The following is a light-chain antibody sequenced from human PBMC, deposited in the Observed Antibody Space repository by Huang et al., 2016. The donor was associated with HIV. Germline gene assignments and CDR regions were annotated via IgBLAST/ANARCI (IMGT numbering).Light chain of an antibody. CDR2: TVS. Sequence: DIVMTQTPLSLPVTPGESASISCRSSPSLLDSDDGNIFLDWYLQKPGQSPQLLIYTVSNRASGVPDRFSGSGSGTNFTLQISRVEAEDVGIYYCMQRIEFPCTFGQGTRLEIK. J-gene: IGKJ5*01. CDR1: PSLLDSDDGNIF. CDR3: MQRIEFPCT. V-gene: IGKV2-40*01.